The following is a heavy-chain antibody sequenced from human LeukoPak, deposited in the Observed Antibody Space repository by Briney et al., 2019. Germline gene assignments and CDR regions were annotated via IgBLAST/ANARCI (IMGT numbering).Heavy chain of an antibody. CDR2: IYYSGST. D-gene: IGHD6-19*01. Sequence: SETLSLTCTVSGGSISSYYWSWIRQPPGKGLEWIGYIYYSGSTNYNPSLKSRVTISVDTSKNQFSLKLSSVTAADTAVYYCARDGIAVASRWFDPWGQGTLVTVSS. CDR1: GGSISSYY. V-gene: IGHV4-59*01. CDR3: ARDGIAVASRWFDP. J-gene: IGHJ5*02.